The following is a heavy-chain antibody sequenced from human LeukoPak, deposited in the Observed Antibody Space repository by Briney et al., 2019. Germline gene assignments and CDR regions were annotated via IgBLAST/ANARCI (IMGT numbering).Heavy chain of an antibody. D-gene: IGHD5-18*01. CDR3: ATQGRGYSYGLFDY. CDR1: GFTFSSYG. V-gene: IGHV3-NL1*01. CDR2: IYSGGST. Sequence: GGSLRLSCAASGFTFSSYGMHWVRQAPGKGLEWVSVIYSGGSTYYADSVKGRFTISRDNSKNTLYLQMNSLRAEDTAVYYCATQGRGYSYGLFDYWGQGTLVTVSS. J-gene: IGHJ4*02.